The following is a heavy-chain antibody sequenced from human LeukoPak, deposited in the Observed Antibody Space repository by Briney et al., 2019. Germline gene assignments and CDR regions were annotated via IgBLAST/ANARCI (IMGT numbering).Heavy chain of an antibody. CDR3: ARPQWGHVRSVAVDI. Sequence: SETLSLTCAVSGYSISSGYYWGWIRQPPGKGLEWIGSIYHSGSTYYNPSLKSRVTISVDTSKNQFSLKLSSVTAADTAVYSCARPQWGHVRSVAVDIWGQGTMLTVSS. V-gene: IGHV4-38-2*01. CDR1: GYSISSGYY. D-gene: IGHD7-27*01. CDR2: IYHSGST. J-gene: IGHJ3*02.